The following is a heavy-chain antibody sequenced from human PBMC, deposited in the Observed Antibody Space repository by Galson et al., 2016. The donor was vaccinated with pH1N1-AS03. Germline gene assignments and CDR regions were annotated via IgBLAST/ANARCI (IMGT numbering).Heavy chain of an antibody. CDR3: VREQGGSDDY. V-gene: IGHV3-74*01. CDR1: GFTFTTSW. D-gene: IGHD1-26*01. Sequence: SLRLSCAASGFTFTTSWMHWVRQAPGKGLVWVPHINEDGSTTRYADSVKGRFTISRDNAKNTLYLQMNSLRAEDTAVYFCVREQGGSDDYWGQGTLVTVSS. J-gene: IGHJ4*02. CDR2: INEDGSTT.